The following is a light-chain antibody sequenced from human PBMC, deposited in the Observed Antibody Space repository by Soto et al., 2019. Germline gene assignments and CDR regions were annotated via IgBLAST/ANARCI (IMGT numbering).Light chain of an antibody. J-gene: IGLJ3*02. CDR2: GNS. CDR3: AAWDDSRDGEWL. Sequence: QSVLTQPSSVSGDPGQTVTISCTGSGSNIGAGYNVHWYQQLPGTAPKLLIHGNSNRPSGVPDRFSGSKSGASASLAISGLQSEDEAHYYCAAWDDSRDGEWLFGGGTKLTVL. V-gene: IGLV1-40*01. CDR1: GSNIGAGYN.